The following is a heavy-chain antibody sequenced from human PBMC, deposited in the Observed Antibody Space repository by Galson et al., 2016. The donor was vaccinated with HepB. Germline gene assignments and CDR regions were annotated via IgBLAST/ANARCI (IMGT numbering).Heavy chain of an antibody. J-gene: IGHJ4*02. CDR2: IWYDGSNK. Sequence: SLRLSCAASGFTFSSYGMHWVRQAPGKGLEWVAIIWYDGSNKYYADSVKGRFTISRDNSKSTLYLQMNSLRVEDTAVYYCVKGEYGQRFLEWLALFDYWGQGALVTVSS. CDR1: GFTFSSYG. V-gene: IGHV3-33*06. CDR3: VKGEYGQRFLEWLALFDY. D-gene: IGHD3-3*01.